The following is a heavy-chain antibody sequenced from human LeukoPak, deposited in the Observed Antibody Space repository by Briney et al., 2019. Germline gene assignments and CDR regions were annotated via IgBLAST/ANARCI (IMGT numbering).Heavy chain of an antibody. D-gene: IGHD5-24*01. J-gene: IGHJ4*02. Sequence: GGSLRLSCAASGFTVSSNYMSRVRQAPGKGLEWVSVIYSGGSTYYADSVKGRFTISRDNSKNTLYLQMNSLRAEDTAVYYCAREATNYFDYWGQGTLVTVSS. CDR1: GFTVSSNY. CDR2: IYSGGST. V-gene: IGHV3-53*01. CDR3: AREATNYFDY.